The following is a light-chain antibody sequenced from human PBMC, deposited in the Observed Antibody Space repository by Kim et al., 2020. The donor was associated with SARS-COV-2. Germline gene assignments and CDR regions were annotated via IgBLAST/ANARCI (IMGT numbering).Light chain of an antibody. J-gene: IGKJ3*01. V-gene: IGKV3-20*01. CDR2: GAS. CDR1: QSVSSTY. CDR3: QHYGSSPPRIT. Sequence: GESITLSCRASQSVSSTYLAWYQQTPGQAPRLLIYGASSRATGIPYRFSGSGSGTDFTLTISRLEPEDFAVYYCQHYGSSPPRITFGPGTKVDIK.